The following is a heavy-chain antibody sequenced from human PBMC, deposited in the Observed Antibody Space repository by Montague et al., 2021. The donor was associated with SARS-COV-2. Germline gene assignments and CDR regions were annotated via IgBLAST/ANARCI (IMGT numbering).Heavy chain of an antibody. J-gene: IGHJ4*02. Sequence: NDYAVSVKSRITINPDTSKNQISLQLNSVTPEDTAVYYCARTSASSDYWGQGTQVTVSS. V-gene: IGHV6-1*01. D-gene: IGHD1-26*01. CDR3: ARTSASSDY. CDR2: N.